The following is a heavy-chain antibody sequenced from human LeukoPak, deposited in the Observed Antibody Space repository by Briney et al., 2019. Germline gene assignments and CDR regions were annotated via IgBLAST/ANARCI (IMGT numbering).Heavy chain of an antibody. V-gene: IGHV4-39*01. Sequence: SETLSLTCTVSGGSISSSPSYWGWIRQPPGKGLEWIGTTYYRGSTYSNPSLNSRVTISLDTSKNQFSLRLRSVTAADTALYYCARHYLSDGILSTFDPWGQGTLVTVSS. CDR2: TYYRGST. J-gene: IGHJ5*02. CDR1: GGSISSSPSY. CDR3: ARHYLSDGILSTFDP. D-gene: IGHD2-2*01.